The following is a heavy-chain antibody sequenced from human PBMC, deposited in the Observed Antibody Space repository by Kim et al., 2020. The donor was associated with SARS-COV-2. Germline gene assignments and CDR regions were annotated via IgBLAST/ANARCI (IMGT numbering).Heavy chain of an antibody. V-gene: IGHV4-34*01. D-gene: IGHD3-3*01. J-gene: IGHJ4*02. CDR3: ARRLRFLEWFQNYFDY. Sequence: SLKSRVTKSVETAQNQFSLKLSSVTAADTAVYYCARRLRFLEWFQNYFDYWGQGTLVTVSS.